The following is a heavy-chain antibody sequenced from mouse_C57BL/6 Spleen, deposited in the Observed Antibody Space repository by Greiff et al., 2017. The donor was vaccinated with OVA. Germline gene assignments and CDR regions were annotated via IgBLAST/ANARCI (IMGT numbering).Heavy chain of an antibody. CDR2: INPSTGGT. V-gene: IGHV1-42*01. CDR1: GYSFTGYY. CDR3: ARWKDYFDY. Sequence: EVKLVESGPELVKPGASVKISCKASGYSFTGYYMNWVKQSPEKSLEWIGEINPSTGGTTYNQKFKAKATLTVDKSSSTAYMQLKSLTSEDSAVYYCARWKDYFDYWGQGTTLTVSS. J-gene: IGHJ2*01.